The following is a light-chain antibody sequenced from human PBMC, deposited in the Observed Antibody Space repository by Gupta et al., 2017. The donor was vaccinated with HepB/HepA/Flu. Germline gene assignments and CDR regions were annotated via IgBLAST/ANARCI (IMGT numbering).Light chain of an antibody. Sequence: DVVVTQSPVSLPVTLGQPASISCRSSQSLVKSDGNTYLNWFHQRPGQSPRRLIYKVSNRDSGVPDRFSGSGSGTDFTLKISRVEAEDVGVYYCMQGTHWPPTFGGGTKVEIK. J-gene: IGKJ4*01. CDR1: QSLVKSDGNTY. V-gene: IGKV2-30*01. CDR3: MQGTHWPPT. CDR2: KVS.